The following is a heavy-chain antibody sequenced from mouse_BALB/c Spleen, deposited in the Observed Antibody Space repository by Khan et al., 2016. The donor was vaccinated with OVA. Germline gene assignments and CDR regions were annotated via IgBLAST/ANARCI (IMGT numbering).Heavy chain of an antibody. CDR3: ARWGGDGVTY. V-gene: IGHV1-80*01. Sequence: QVQLQQSGAELVRPGSSVKISCKASGYSFSRSWMNWVKQRPGQGLEWIGQIYPGNGDTNYNGKFKGKATLTADKSSSTAYMQLSSLTSEDSAVYFGARWGGDGVTYWGHGTLVTVSA. CDR2: IYPGNGDT. D-gene: IGHD2-13*01. J-gene: IGHJ3*01. CDR1: GYSFSRSW.